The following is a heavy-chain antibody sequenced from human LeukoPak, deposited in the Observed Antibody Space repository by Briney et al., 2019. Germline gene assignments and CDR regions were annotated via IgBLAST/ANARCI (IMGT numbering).Heavy chain of an antibody. Sequence: GGSLRLSCSASGYTFSNYWMSWVRQAPGKGLEYVANIKQDGSETYYVDSVKGRFAISRDNAKNSLYLQMNSLRVEDTAVYYCARDQGILFFDSWGQGTLVTVSS. CDR1: GYTFSNYW. D-gene: IGHD2-21*01. CDR3: ARDQGILFFDS. J-gene: IGHJ4*02. V-gene: IGHV3-7*01. CDR2: IKQDGSET.